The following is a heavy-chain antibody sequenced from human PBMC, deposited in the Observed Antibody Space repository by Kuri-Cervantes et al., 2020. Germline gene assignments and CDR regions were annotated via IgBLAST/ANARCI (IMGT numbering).Heavy chain of an antibody. CDR3: AREGKLYYGMDV. V-gene: IGHV3-30*14. CDR2: ISYDGSNK. J-gene: IGHJ6*02. CDR1: GFTFSSYA. Sequence: GESLKIPCAASGFTFSSYAMSWVRQAPGKGLEWVAVISYDGSNKYYADSVKGRFTISRDNSKNTLYLQMNSLRAEDTAVYYCAREGKLYYGMDVWGQGITVTVSS.